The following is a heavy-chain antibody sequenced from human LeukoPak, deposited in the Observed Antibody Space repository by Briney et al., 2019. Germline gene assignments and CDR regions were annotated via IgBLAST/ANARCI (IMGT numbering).Heavy chain of an antibody. Sequence: ASVKVSCKASGYTFTSYDINWVRQAPGQGLEWMGWVNPKSGNTGYKQKFQARVTITRGTSISAAYMELSSLTSDDTAVYFCARGLPLGYCTYGVCYPPKHFDLWGQGTLVTVSS. J-gene: IGHJ4*02. CDR2: VNPKSGNT. CDR3: ARGLPLGYCTYGVCYPPKHFDL. D-gene: IGHD2-8*01. V-gene: IGHV1-8*03. CDR1: GYTFTSYD.